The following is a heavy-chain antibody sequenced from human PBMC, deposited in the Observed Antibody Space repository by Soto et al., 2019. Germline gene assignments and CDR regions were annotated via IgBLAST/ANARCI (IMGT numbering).Heavy chain of an antibody. CDR1: GFTFDNYG. J-gene: IGHJ4*02. CDR3: VREGGDLRGSGVFDY. Sequence: VRLVQSGGGVVQPGRALTLACVASGFTFDNYGMHWVRQAPGQGLDWVAVISYDGKNQYYEDSVKGRFTISRDNSRNTLDLQLNSLRREDTAVYYCVREGGDLRGSGVFDYWGQGTLVTVSS. CDR2: ISYDGKNQ. V-gene: IGHV3-30*03. D-gene: IGHD6-19*01.